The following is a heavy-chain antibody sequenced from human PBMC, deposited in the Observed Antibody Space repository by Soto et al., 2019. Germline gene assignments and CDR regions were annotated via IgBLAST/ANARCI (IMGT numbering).Heavy chain of an antibody. V-gene: IGHV4-30-2*01. CDR1: GGSISSGGFS. J-gene: IGHJ4*02. CDR3: ARERCSGDTCYSGGFDY. D-gene: IGHD2-15*01. Sequence: QLQLQESGSGLVKPSQTLSLTCAVSGGSISSGGFSWSWIRQPPGKGLEWIGHIYHSGTTYYNPSLKSRVSISVDRSKNQFSLNLSSVTAADTAVYFCARERCSGDTCYSGGFDYWGQGTLVSVSS. CDR2: IYHSGTT.